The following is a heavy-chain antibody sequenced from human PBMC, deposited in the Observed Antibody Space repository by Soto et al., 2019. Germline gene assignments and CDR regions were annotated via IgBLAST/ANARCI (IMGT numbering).Heavy chain of an antibody. D-gene: IGHD1-26*01. CDR2: ISGSGFKK. Sequence: PGGSLRLSCAVSGFSFGTYTVNWVRQAPGMGLEWISSISGSGFKKYYADSVKGRFTISRDNSKSTVYLELNNLSAEDTAVYHCAKNQGVELVPLATVDWFDPWGQGSVVTVSS. CDR3: AKNQGVELVPLATVDWFDP. V-gene: IGHV3-23*01. CDR1: GFSFGTYT. J-gene: IGHJ5*02.